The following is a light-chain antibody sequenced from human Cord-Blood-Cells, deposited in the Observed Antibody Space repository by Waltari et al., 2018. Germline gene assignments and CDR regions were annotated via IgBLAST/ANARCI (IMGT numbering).Light chain of an antibody. Sequence: QSALTQPASVSGSPGQSITISCTGTSSDVGSYNLVSWYQQHPGKAPKLMIYEGSKRPSGVSNRFSGSKSGNTASLTISGLQDEDEADYYCCSYAGSSPRVVFGGGTKLTVL. CDR2: EGS. V-gene: IGLV2-23*01. CDR3: CSYAGSSPRVV. CDR1: SSDVGSYNL. J-gene: IGLJ2*01.